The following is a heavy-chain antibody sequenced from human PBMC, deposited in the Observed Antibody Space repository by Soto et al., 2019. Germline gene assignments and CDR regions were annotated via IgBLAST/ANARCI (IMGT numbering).Heavy chain of an antibody. D-gene: IGHD3-10*01. CDR1: GFDFRLYE. CDR3: ARYGTRGDW. J-gene: IGHJ5*01. V-gene: IGHV3-48*03. CDR2: ISSSGLTT. Sequence: GGSLRLSCQASGFDFRLYEMHWVRKAPGKGLEWVSYISSSGLTTYYADFAEGRFTISRDNAKDSLYLHLNSLRVGDTAVYYCARYGTRGDWWGLGTQVTVSS.